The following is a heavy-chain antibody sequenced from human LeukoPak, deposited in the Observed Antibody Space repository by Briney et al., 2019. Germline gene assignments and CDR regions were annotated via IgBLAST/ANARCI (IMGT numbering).Heavy chain of an antibody. CDR1: GFTFSSYW. CDR3: VGIRYCGSTNCYN. CDR2: ISSDGSST. Sequence: GGSLRLSCAVSGFTFSSYWMHWVRQAPGKGLLWVSRISSDGSSTTYADSVKGRFTISRDNAKNTLYLQMNSLRAEDTAVYYCVGIRYCGSTNCYNWGQGTLVTVSS. V-gene: IGHV3-74*01. J-gene: IGHJ4*02. D-gene: IGHD2-2*02.